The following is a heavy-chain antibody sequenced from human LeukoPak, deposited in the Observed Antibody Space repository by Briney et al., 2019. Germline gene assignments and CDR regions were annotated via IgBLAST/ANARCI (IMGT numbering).Heavy chain of an antibody. V-gene: IGHV1-46*01. D-gene: IGHD3-10*01. CDR2: INPSGGST. CDR3: ARTFRTLLWFGELRPDY. J-gene: IGHJ4*02. Sequence: ASVKVSCKASGYTFTSYYMHWVRQAPGQGLEWVGIINPSGGSTSYAQKFQGRVTMTRDTSTSTVYMELSSLRSEDTAVYYCARTFRTLLWFGELRPDYWGQGTLVTVSS. CDR1: GYTFTSYY.